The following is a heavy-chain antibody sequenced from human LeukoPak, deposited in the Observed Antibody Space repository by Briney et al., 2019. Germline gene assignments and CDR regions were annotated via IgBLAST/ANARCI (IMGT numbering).Heavy chain of an antibody. D-gene: IGHD1-26*01. CDR3: TRDSGTYNWFDP. CDR2: MDKETNLYAT. J-gene: IGHJ5*02. CDR1: GFTFSDSA. Sequence: PGGSQRLSCVASGFTFSDSAIHWVRQSSGKGLEWIGHMDKETNLYATALAASVKGRFTVSRDDSKNTAYLRMNSLKTEDTALYYCTRDSGTYNWFDPWGQGTLVTVSS. V-gene: IGHV3-73*01.